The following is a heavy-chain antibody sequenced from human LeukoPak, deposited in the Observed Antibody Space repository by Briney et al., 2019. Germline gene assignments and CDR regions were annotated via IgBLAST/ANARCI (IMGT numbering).Heavy chain of an antibody. J-gene: IGHJ3*02. Sequence: ASVKVSCKASGFTFTSSAVQWVRQARGQRLEWIGWIVVGSGNTNNAQKFQERVTITRDMSTSTAYMELSSLRSEDTAVYYCAADPLYYYDSSGSSWRPDAFDIWGQGTMVTVSS. CDR1: GFTFTSSA. V-gene: IGHV1-58*01. CDR3: AADPLYYYDSSGSSWRPDAFDI. CDR2: IVVGSGNT. D-gene: IGHD3-22*01.